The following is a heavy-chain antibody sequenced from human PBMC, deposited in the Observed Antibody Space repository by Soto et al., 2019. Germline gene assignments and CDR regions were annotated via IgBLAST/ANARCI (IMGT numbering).Heavy chain of an antibody. Sequence: SVKVSCKASGGTFSSYAISWVRQAPGQGLEWMGGIIPIFGTANYAQKFQGRVTITADESTSTAYMELSSLRSEDTAVYYCARGKGVGATMAMDDWGQGTLVTGSS. V-gene: IGHV1-69*13. CDR2: IIPIFGTA. J-gene: IGHJ4*02. D-gene: IGHD1-26*01. CDR1: GGTFSSYA. CDR3: ARGKGVGATMAMDD.